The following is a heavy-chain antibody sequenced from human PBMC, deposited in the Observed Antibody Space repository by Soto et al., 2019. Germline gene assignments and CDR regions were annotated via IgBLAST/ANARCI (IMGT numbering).Heavy chain of an antibody. CDR3: ATSPRTYYYDSSGPINFDY. D-gene: IGHD3-22*01. Sequence: PGGSLRLSCAASGFTFSSYAMSWVRQAPGKGLEWVSAISGSGGSTYYADSVKGRFTISRDNSKNTLYLQMNSLRAEDTAVYYCATSPRTYYYDSSGPINFDYWGQGTLVTVSS. V-gene: IGHV3-23*01. CDR2: ISGSGGST. J-gene: IGHJ4*02. CDR1: GFTFSSYA.